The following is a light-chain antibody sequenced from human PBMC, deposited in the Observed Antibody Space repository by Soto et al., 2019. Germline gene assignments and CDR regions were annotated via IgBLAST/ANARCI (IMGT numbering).Light chain of an antibody. J-gene: IGKJ5*01. CDR2: GAS. CDR1: QSVSSSY. CDR3: QQYGSSPQT. Sequence: EIVLTQSPGTLSLSPGERATLSCRASQSVSSSYLAWYQQKPGQDPRLLIYGASSRATGIPDRFSGSGSGTVFTLTISRLEPEDFAVYYCQQYGSSPQTFGQGTRLEIK. V-gene: IGKV3-20*01.